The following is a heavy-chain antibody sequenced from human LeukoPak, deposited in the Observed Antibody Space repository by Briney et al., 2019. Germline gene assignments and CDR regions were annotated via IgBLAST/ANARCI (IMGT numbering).Heavy chain of an antibody. CDR3: ATAAAGTVFDY. J-gene: IGHJ4*02. Sequence: PSETLSLTCTVSGGSISSYYWSWIRQPLGKGLEWIGYIYYSGSTNYNPSPKSRVTISVDTSKNQFSLKLSSVTAADTAVYYCATAAAGTVFDYWGQGTLVTVSS. CDR2: IYYSGST. CDR1: GGSISSYY. V-gene: IGHV4-59*08. D-gene: IGHD6-13*01.